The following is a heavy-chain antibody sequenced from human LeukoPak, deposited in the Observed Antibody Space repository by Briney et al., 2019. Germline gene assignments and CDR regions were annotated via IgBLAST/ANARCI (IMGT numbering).Heavy chain of an antibody. D-gene: IGHD3-3*01. V-gene: IGHV4-39*01. Sequence: PSETLSLTSTVSGDSISNSSYYWGWIRQPPGKGLEWIASIYYSGSTYYNPSLKSRVTMSVDTSKNQFSLKLDSVTAADTAVYYCASYYDFWTGYFDFWGQGTLVTVSS. CDR1: GDSISNSSYY. CDR2: IYYSGST. CDR3: ASYYDFWTGYFDF. J-gene: IGHJ4*02.